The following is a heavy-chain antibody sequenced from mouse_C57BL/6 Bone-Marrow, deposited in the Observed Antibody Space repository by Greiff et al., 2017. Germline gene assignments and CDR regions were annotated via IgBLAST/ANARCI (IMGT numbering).Heavy chain of an antibody. V-gene: IGHV2-5*01. Sequence: QVQLKESGPGLVQPSQSLSITCTVSGFSLTSYGVHWVRQSPGKGLEWLGVIWRGGSTDYNAAFMSRLSITKDNSKSQVFFKMNSLQADDTAIYYCAKEGGSSYPPFAYWGQGTLVTVSA. CDR3: AKEGGSSYPPFAY. CDR1: GFSLTSYG. J-gene: IGHJ3*01. D-gene: IGHD1-1*01. CDR2: IWRGGST.